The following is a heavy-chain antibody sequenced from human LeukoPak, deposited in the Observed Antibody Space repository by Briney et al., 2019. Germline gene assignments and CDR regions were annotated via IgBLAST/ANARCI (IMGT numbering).Heavy chain of an antibody. CDR1: GFTFNDYS. CDR3: ARDGSGFYLYYYMDV. Sequence: GGSLRLSCAASGFTFNDYSINWVRQAPGKGLEWVSSISTSSTYTFYADSVKGRFTISRDNRKNILYLQMSSLTAEDTAVYYCARDGSGFYLYYYMDVWGKGTTVTVSS. V-gene: IGHV3-21*06. D-gene: IGHD6-25*01. CDR2: ISTSSTYT. J-gene: IGHJ6*03.